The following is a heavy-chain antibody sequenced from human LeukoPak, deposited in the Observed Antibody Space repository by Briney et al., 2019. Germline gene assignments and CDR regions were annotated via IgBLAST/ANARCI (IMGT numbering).Heavy chain of an antibody. Sequence: GGSLRLSCAASVFTFSSYAMSWVRQAPGKGLEWVSAISGSGGSTYYADSVRGRFTISRDNSKNTLYLQMNSLRAEDTAVYYCAGKKKGDYFDYWGQGTLVTVSS. CDR3: AGKKKGDYFDY. V-gene: IGHV3-23*01. D-gene: IGHD3-16*01. CDR1: VFTFSSYA. J-gene: IGHJ4*02. CDR2: ISGSGGST.